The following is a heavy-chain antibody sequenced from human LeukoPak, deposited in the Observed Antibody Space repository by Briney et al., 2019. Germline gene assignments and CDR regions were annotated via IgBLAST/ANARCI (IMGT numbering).Heavy chain of an antibody. D-gene: IGHD3-22*01. CDR2: ISSGGHI. CDR1: GFTFSSYS. Sequence: NPGGSLRLSCAASGFTFSSYSLNWVRQAPGKGLEWVSTISSGGHIYYEDSVKGRFTISRDNAKNSLYLQMNSLRAEDTAVYYCARDQDGGKYYYESSGYSHWGQGILVTVSS. J-gene: IGHJ4*02. V-gene: IGHV3-21*01. CDR3: ARDQDGGKYYYESSGYSH.